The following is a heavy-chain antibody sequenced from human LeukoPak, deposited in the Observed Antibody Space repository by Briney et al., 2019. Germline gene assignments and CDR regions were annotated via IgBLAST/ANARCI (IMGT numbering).Heavy chain of an antibody. Sequence: PSETLSLTCTVSGGSNNRYYWSWIRQPPGKGLEWIGYIYYSGSTNYNPSLKSRVTISVDTSKNQFSLKLSSVTAADTAVYYCARTSKSGRKIDYWGQGTLVTVSS. J-gene: IGHJ4*02. CDR3: ARTSKSGRKIDY. CDR2: IYYSGST. CDR1: GGSNNRYY. V-gene: IGHV4-59*12. D-gene: IGHD1-14*01.